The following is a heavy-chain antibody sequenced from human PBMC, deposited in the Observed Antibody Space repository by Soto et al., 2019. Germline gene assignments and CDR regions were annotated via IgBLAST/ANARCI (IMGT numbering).Heavy chain of an antibody. Sequence: ASVKVSCKASGYIFTGYYMHWVRQAPGQGLEWMGRINPNSGDTNYTQKFQGWVTMTGDTSISTAYMELSRLRADDTAVYYCATSRISIAVAGETEYYFDYWGQGTLVTVSS. CDR2: INPNSGDT. CDR1: GYIFTGYY. J-gene: IGHJ4*02. D-gene: IGHD6-19*01. V-gene: IGHV1-2*04. CDR3: ATSRISIAVAGETEYYFDY.